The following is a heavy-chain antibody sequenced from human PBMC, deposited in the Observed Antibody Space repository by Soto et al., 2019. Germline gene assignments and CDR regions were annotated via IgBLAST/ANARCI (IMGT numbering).Heavy chain of an antibody. CDR3: ARGPSYSDSYFDY. D-gene: IGHD4-17*01. CDR1: EFTFSNYA. CDR2: ISYDGNNK. Sequence: PGGSLRLSCAASEFTFSNYAMHWVRQPPGKGLQWLAVISYDGNNKYYADSVEGRFTISRDNSKNTVYLQMNSLRLEDTAVYCCARGPSYSDSYFDYWGQGTLVTSPQ. J-gene: IGHJ4*02. V-gene: IGHV3-30*03.